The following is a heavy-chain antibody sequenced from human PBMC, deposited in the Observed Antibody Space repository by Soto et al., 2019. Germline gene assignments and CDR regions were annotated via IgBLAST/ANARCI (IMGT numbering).Heavy chain of an antibody. CDR3: ARAQWELPPLYYYYYGMDV. V-gene: IGHV4-59*01. D-gene: IGHD1-26*01. Sequence: QVQLQESGPGLVKPSETLSLTCTVSGGSISSYYWSWIRQPPGKGLEWIGYIYYSGSTNYNPSLKSRVTISVDTSKNQFSLKLSSVTAADTAVYYCARAQWELPPLYYYYYGMDVWGQGTTVTVSS. CDR2: IYYSGST. J-gene: IGHJ6*02. CDR1: GGSISSYY.